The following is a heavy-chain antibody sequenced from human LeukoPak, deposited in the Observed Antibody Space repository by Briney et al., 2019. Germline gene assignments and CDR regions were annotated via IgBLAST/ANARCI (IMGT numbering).Heavy chain of an antibody. Sequence: APVKVSCKASGYTFTGNYMHWVRQAPGQGLEWMGWINPNSGGTNYAQKFQGRVTMTRDTSISTAYMELSRLRSDDTAVYYCATSTVTYLYYFDYWGQGTLVTVSS. CDR3: ATSTVTYLYYFDY. J-gene: IGHJ4*02. D-gene: IGHD4-17*01. V-gene: IGHV1-2*02. CDR2: INPNSGGT. CDR1: GYTFTGNY.